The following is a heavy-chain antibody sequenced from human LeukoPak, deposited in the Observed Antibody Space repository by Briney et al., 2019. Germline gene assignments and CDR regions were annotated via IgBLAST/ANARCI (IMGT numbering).Heavy chain of an antibody. V-gene: IGHV4-30-4*08. CDR2: IYYSGST. Sequence: SETLSLTCTVSGGSISSGDYYWSWIRQPPGKGLEWIGYIYYSGSTCYNPSLKSRVTISVDTSKNQFSLKLSSVTAADTAVYYCAREWGYGFDYWGQGTLVTVSS. CDR3: AREWGYGFDY. J-gene: IGHJ4*02. CDR1: GGSISSGDYY. D-gene: IGHD5-12*01.